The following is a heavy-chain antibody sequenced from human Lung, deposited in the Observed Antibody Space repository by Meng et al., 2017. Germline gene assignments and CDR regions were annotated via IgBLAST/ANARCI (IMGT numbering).Heavy chain of an antibody. CDR1: GGSFSDYY. V-gene: IGHV4-34*01. J-gene: IGHJ4*02. CDR2: SNHSGST. CDR3: ARGPTTMAHDFDY. Sequence: QVQFQESGPGLLKPSETLSLPCVVSGGSFSDYYWSWIRQPPGKGLEWIGESNHSGSTNYNPSLESRATISVDTSQNNLSLKLSSVTAADSAVYYCARGPTTMAHDFDYWGQGTLVTVSS. D-gene: IGHD4-11*01.